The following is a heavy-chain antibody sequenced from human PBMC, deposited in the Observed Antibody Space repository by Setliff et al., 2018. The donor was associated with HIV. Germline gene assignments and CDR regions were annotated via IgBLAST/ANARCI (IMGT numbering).Heavy chain of an antibody. J-gene: IGHJ4*02. D-gene: IGHD3-22*01. CDR2: ISAYNGNK. Sequence: ASVKVSCKASGYSFTSYGISWVRQAPGQGLEWMGWISAYNGNKNYAQYLQDRITMTTDASTSTAYMELRSLRSDDTAVYYCARFPNPSQIVVLMPPDYWGQGTLVTVSS. V-gene: IGHV1-18*01. CDR3: ARFPNPSQIVVLMPPDY. CDR1: GYSFTSYG.